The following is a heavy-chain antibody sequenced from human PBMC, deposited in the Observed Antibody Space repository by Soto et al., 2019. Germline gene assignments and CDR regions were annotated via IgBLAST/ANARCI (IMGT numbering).Heavy chain of an antibody. D-gene: IGHD3-10*01. CDR2: INHSGST. Sequence: QVQLQQWGAGLLKPSETLSLTCAVYGGSFSGYYWSWIRKPPGKGLEWIGEINHSGSTTYNPSLKSRVTISVDTSKNQFSLKLSSVTAADTAVYYCAKYRLLWFGELSFGGAFDIWGQGTMVTVSS. CDR1: GGSFSGYY. J-gene: IGHJ3*02. CDR3: AKYRLLWFGELSFGGAFDI. V-gene: IGHV4-34*01.